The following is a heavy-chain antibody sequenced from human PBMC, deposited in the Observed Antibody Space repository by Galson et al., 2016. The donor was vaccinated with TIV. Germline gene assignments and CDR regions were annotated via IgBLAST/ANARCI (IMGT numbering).Heavy chain of an antibody. J-gene: IGHJ4*02. Sequence: SLRLSCAGFGFTFSAYAIHWVRQAPGKGLEWVSSSSSSGRFTYYAESLRGRITISRDRARSSLHLQMNSLRPEDTAVYFCERVKDDGEYIFGAFDDRGKGTMVTVSS. CDR2: SSSSGRFT. D-gene: IGHD3-3*01. CDR1: GFTFSAYA. V-gene: IGHV3-21*01. CDR3: ERVKDDGEYIFGAFDD.